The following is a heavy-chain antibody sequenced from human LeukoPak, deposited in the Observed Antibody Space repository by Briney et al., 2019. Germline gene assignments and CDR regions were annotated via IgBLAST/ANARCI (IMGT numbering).Heavy chain of an antibody. V-gene: IGHV4-39*02. D-gene: IGHD6-13*01. CDR1: GGSISSSSCY. Sequence: PSETLSLTCTVSGGSISSSSCYWGWIRQPPGKGLEWIGSIYYSGSTYYNPSLKSRVTISVDTSKNQFSLKLSSVTAADTAVYYCARERQQLVPGYYYYGMDVWGQGTTVTVSS. CDR3: ARERQQLVPGYYYYGMDV. CDR2: IYYSGST. J-gene: IGHJ6*02.